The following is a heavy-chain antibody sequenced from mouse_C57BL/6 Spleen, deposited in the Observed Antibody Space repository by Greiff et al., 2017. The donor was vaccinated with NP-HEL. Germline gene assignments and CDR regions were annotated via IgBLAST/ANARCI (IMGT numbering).Heavy chain of an antibody. CDR3: ARSHYYTYYFDY. J-gene: IGHJ2*01. CDR2: INPNNGGT. Sequence: VQLQQSGPELVKPGASVKIPCKASGYTFTDYNMDWVKQSHGKSLEWIGDINPNNGGTIYNQPFKGKATLTVDKSSSTAYMELRSLTSEDTAVYYCARSHYYTYYFDYWGQGTTLTVSS. V-gene: IGHV1-18*01. D-gene: IGHD2-12*01. CDR1: GYTFTDYN.